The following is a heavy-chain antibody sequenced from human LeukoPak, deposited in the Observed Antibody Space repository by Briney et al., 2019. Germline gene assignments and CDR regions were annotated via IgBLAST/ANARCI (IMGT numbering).Heavy chain of an antibody. CDR1: GFTFSSYS. CDR2: ISRSSSYI. CDR3: ARDPPARGYYDSSGVVDY. V-gene: IGHV3-21*01. Sequence: PGGSLRLSCAASGFTFSSYSMNWVRQAPGKGLEWVSSISRSSSYIYYADSVRGRFTISRDNAKNSLYLQMNSLRAEDTAVYYRARDPPARGYYDSSGVVDYWGQGTLVTVSS. D-gene: IGHD3-22*01. J-gene: IGHJ4*02.